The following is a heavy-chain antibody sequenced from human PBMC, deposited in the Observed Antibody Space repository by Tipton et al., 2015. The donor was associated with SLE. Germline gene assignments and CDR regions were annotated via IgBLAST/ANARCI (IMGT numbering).Heavy chain of an antibody. CDR2: INPGGST. CDR3: ARAFYTFDY. V-gene: IGHV4-34*01. J-gene: IGHJ4*02. Sequence: TLSLTCAVSGGSFSGVFWNWIRQPPGKGLGWIGEINPGGSTNYNPSLKSRVTISVDTSKNQLSLKLSSVTAADTAVYYCARAFYTFDYWGQGALVTVSS. CDR1: GGSFSGVF. D-gene: IGHD3-16*01.